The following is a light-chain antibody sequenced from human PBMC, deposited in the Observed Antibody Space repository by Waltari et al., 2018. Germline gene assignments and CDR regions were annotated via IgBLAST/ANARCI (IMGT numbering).Light chain of an antibody. J-gene: IGKJ1*01. V-gene: IGKV3-20*01. CDR1: QSVGRT. CDR2: GAS. Sequence: IVLTQSPGTLSLSPGERATLSCRASQSVGRTLAWYQKRPGQAPRLIIYGASTRATAIPDRFSGSGSGTDFSLTISRLEPEDFAVYYCQHYVRLPVTFGQGTTVEIK. CDR3: QHYVRLPVT.